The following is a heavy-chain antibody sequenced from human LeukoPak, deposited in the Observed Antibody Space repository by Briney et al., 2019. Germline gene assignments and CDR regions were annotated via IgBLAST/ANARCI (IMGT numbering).Heavy chain of an antibody. CDR3: ATDITMVRGVIS. V-gene: IGHV1-2*02. CDR1: GYTFTGYY. Sequence: ASVKVSCKASGYTFTGYYMHWVRQAPGQGLEWMGWINPNSGGTNYAQKFQGRVTMTEDTSTDTAYMELSSLRSEDTAVYYCATDITMVRGVISWGQGTLVTVSS. CDR2: INPNSGGT. D-gene: IGHD3-10*01. J-gene: IGHJ5*02.